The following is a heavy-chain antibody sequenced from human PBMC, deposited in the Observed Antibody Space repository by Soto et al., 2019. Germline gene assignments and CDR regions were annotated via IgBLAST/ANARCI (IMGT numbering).Heavy chain of an antibody. D-gene: IGHD3-22*01. V-gene: IGHV4-59*11. CDR2: IYYTGST. Sequence: SETLSLTCTVSGGSISSPYWSWFRQPPGQGLEWVGYIYYTGSTTYNPSLKSRVTISVDRSKNQFSLKLSSVTAADTAVYYCARVMTVYYDSSGPLDYWGQGTLVTVSS. CDR1: GGSISSPY. CDR3: ARVMTVYYDSSGPLDY. J-gene: IGHJ4*02.